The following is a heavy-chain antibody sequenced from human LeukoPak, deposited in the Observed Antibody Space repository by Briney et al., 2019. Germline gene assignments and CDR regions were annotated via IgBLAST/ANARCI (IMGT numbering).Heavy chain of an antibody. D-gene: IGHD3-16*01. CDR2: ILNDGSHT. J-gene: IGHJ3*02. CDR1: GFTFSSYV. Sequence: PGEFLIPSSAAAGFTFSSYVMHCFRQDPPKRLQWLAVILNDGSHTKYAASLKGRFTISIDTSKNKLSLQLNILAAADTAVYYCARDDALGDNALDIWDQGTMVKVSS. V-gene: IGHV3-33*01. CDR3: ARDDALGDNALDI.